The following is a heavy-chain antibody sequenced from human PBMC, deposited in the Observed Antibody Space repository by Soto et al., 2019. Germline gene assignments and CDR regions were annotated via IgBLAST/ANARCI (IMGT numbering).Heavy chain of an antibody. D-gene: IGHD3-3*01. V-gene: IGHV4-59*01. CDR3: ARAGFWSGYYNYYYYGMDV. J-gene: IGHJ6*02. CDR2: IYYSGST. CDR1: GGYISSYY. Sequence: ATLSLTCTVSGGYISSYYWSWIRQPPGKGLEWIGYIYYSGSTNYNPSLKSRVTISVDTSKNQFSLKLSSVTAADTAVYYCARAGFWSGYYNYYYYGMDVWGQGTTVTVSS.